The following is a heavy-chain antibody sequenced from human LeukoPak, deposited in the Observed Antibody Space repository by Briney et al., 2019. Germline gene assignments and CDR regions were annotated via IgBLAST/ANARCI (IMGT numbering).Heavy chain of an antibody. CDR1: GGSISSSNW. CDR3: ARSGQLPEGWFDP. V-gene: IGHV4-4*02. Sequence: PSGTLSLTCAVSGGSISSSNWWSWVRQPPGKGLEWIGEIYHSGSTNYNPSLKSRVTISVDKSKNQFSLQLNSVTPEDTAVYYCARSGQLPEGWFDPWGQGTLVTVSS. J-gene: IGHJ5*02. CDR2: IYHSGST. D-gene: IGHD2-2*01.